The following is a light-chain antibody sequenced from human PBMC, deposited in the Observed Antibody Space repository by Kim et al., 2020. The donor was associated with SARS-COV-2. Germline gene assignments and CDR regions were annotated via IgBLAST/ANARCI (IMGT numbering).Light chain of an antibody. CDR1: QSISTY. Sequence: EIVLTQSPATLSLSPEERATLSCRASQSISTYLDWYQQKPGQAPRLLITHISSRATGIPARFSGSGSGTDFTLTISSLEPEDVALYYCQQRDNWPLTFGGGTKVDIK. CDR2: HIS. J-gene: IGKJ4*01. V-gene: IGKV3-11*01. CDR3: QQRDNWPLT.